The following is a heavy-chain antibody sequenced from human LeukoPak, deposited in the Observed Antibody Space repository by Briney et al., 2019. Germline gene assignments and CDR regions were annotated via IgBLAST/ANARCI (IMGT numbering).Heavy chain of an antibody. CDR2: ISYSGIT. CDR1: GVSVTTSGYY. V-gene: IGHV4-39*01. J-gene: IGHJ6*02. CDR3: ARHNDYASLMDV. Sequence: KPSETLSLTCIVFGVSVTTSGYYGAWIRQPPGRGLEWIGSISYSGITYYKPSLRGRVTISGDTAKNQFSLKLSSVTAADTAVYYCARHNDYASLMDVWGQGTTVTVSS. D-gene: IGHD2-2*01.